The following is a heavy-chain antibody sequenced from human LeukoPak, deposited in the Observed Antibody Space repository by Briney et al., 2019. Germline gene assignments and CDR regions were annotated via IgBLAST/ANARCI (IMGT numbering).Heavy chain of an antibody. Sequence: GGSLRLSCAASGFTVSSNYMSWVRQAPGKGLEWVSVIYSCGSTYYADSVKGRFTISRDNSKNTLYLQMNSLRAEDTAVYYCATRKQRTVVISWGQGTMVTVSS. CDR3: ATRKQRTVVIS. V-gene: IGHV3-66*03. J-gene: IGHJ3*01. CDR1: GFTVSSNY. CDR2: IYSCGST. D-gene: IGHD4-23*01.